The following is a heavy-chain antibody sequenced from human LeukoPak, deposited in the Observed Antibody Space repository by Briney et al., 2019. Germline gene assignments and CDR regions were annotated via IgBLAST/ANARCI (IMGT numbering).Heavy chain of an antibody. CDR3: ARVEGKVAGDYYYYGMDV. CDR1: GFTFSSYG. Sequence: PGRSLRLSCAASGFTFSSYGMHWVRQAPGKGLEWVAVIWYDGSNKYYADSVKGRFTISRDNSKNTLYLQMNSLRAEDTAVYYCARVEGKVAGDYYYYGMDVWGQGTTVTVSS. D-gene: IGHD6-19*01. V-gene: IGHV3-33*01. J-gene: IGHJ6*02. CDR2: IWYDGSNK.